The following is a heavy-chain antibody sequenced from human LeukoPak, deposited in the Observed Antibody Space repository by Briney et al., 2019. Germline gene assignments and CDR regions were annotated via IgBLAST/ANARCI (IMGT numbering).Heavy chain of an antibody. Sequence: SETLSLTCTVSGGSTNSYFWTWIRQPAGKGLEWIGRIYTGGSTNYNPSLKSRVTMSVDTSKNQFSLKLNSVTAADTAVYYCARQEGGIVGPYWGQGTLVTVSS. J-gene: IGHJ4*02. CDR1: GGSTNSYF. D-gene: IGHD1-26*01. CDR2: IYTGGST. CDR3: ARQEGGIVGPY. V-gene: IGHV4-4*07.